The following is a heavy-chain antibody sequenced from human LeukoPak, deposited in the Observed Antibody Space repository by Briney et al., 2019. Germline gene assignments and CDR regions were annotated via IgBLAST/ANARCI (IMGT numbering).Heavy chain of an antibody. J-gene: IGHJ1*01. V-gene: IGHV1-8*01. Sequence: PVASVKVSCKASGYTFSSYDINWVRQATGQGLEWMGWMNPNSGNRGYAQKFQGGLNMTRNTSISTAYMELSSLRSKDSAVYYCARRVGSGWPVQHWGQGTLVTVSS. CDR2: MNPNSGNR. D-gene: IGHD6-19*01. CDR1: GYTFSSYD. CDR3: ARRVGSGWPVQH.